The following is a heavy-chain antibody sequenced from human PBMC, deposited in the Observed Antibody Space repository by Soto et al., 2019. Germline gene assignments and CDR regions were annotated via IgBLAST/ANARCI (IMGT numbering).Heavy chain of an antibody. Sequence: PLGSLRLPCAASGVTCSSYAMSWVRQAPGKGLEWVSAISGSGGSTYYADSVKGRFTISRDNSKNTLYLQMNSLRAEDTAVYYCAKDGSPPRLQWYAPMFTRFVGLHWFDPRGEGILVTVSS. CDR3: AKDGSPPRLQWYAPMFTRFVGLHWFDP. V-gene: IGHV3-23*01. CDR1: GVTCSSYA. D-gene: IGHD3-3*01. CDR2: ISGSGGST. J-gene: IGHJ5*02.